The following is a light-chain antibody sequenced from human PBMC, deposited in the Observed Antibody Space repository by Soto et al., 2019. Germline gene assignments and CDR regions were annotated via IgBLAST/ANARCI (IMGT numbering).Light chain of an antibody. CDR1: HNINGY. CDR2: DTS. CDR3: QQTNTSPLT. Sequence: IQMTHSPPSLAASVGQRFTIICRSSHNINGYLNWYQHKAGQATKLLISDTSTMQNEAPSRCSGGGSGTDFTLTISSPQPEDFATYYCQQTNTSPLTFGQGTKVDIK. V-gene: IGKV1-39*01. J-gene: IGKJ1*01.